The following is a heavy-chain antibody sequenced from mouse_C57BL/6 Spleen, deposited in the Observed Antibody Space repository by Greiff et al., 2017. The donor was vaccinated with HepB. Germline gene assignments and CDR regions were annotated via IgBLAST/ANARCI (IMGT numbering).Heavy chain of an antibody. J-gene: IGHJ2*01. Sequence: VKLQQPGAELVMPGASVKLSCKASGYTFTSYWMHWVKQRPGQGLEWIGEIDPSDSYTNYNQKFKGKSTLTVDKSSSTAYMQLSSLTSEDSAVYYCARRGDDGAFDYWGQGTTLTVSS. V-gene: IGHV1-69*01. CDR1: GYTFTSYW. CDR3: ARRGDDGAFDY. CDR2: IDPSDSYT.